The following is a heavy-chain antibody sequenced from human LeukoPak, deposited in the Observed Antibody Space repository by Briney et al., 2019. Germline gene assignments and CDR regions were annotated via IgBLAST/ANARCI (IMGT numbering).Heavy chain of an antibody. J-gene: IGHJ4*02. Sequence: PGGSLRLSCAASGFTFSSYGMHWVRQAPGKGLEWVAFIRYDGSNKYYADSVKGRFTISRDNSKNTLYLQMNTLRAEDTAVYYCAKSTYYYGSGSYNDYWGQGTLVTVSS. D-gene: IGHD3-10*01. CDR1: GFTFSSYG. CDR2: IRYDGSNK. CDR3: AKSTYYYGSGSYNDY. V-gene: IGHV3-30*02.